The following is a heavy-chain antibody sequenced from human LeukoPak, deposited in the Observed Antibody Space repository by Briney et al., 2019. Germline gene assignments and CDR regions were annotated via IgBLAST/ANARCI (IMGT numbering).Heavy chain of an antibody. CDR1: GGSFSGYY. J-gene: IGHJ3*02. Sequence: KASGTLSLTCAVYGGSFSGYYWSWIRQPPGKGLEWIGEINHSGSTNYNPSLKSRVTISVDTSKNQFSLKLSSVTAADTAVYYCARGQYRSGSHSGAFDIWGQGTMATVSS. V-gene: IGHV4-34*01. D-gene: IGHD1-26*01. CDR2: INHSGST. CDR3: ARGQYRSGSHSGAFDI.